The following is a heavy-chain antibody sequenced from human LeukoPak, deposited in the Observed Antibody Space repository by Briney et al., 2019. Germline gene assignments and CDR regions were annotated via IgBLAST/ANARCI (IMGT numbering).Heavy chain of an antibody. CDR1: GGSISSYY. CDR2: IYYSGGT. CDR3: ARLTALYYFDY. D-gene: IGHD2-15*01. V-gene: IGHV4-59*01. Sequence: SETLSLTCTVSGGSISSYYWIWIRQPPGKGLEWIGYIYYSGGTNYNPSLKSRVTISVDTCKNQFSLKLSPVTAADTAVYYCARLTALYYFDYWGQGTLVTVSS. J-gene: IGHJ4*02.